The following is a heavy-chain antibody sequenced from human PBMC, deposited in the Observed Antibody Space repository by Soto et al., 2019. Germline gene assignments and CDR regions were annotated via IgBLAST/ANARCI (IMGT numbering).Heavy chain of an antibody. J-gene: IGHJ4*02. V-gene: IGHV3-13*01. CDR3: ARGRLIPLYYFAY. Sequence: EVQLVESGGGLVQPGGSLRLSCAASGFTFSNYDMHWVRQVTGKGLEWVSTIGTAGDTYYPGSVKGRFTISRENARTSLYLKRTSLRAEDTAVYYCARGRLIPLYYFAYGGQGTLVTVPS. CDR2: IGTAGDT. CDR1: GFTFSNYD. D-gene: IGHD2-2*02.